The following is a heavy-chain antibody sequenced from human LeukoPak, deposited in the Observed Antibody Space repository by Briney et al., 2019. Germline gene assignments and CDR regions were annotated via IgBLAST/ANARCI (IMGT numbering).Heavy chain of an antibody. Sequence: GGSLRLSCAASGFNFSGYAMHWVRQAPGKGLEWVAATSYDGANKYYTDSVKGRFTISRDNSKNTLYLQMNSLRAEDTAVYYCAAYDFWSGYSAGIDYWGQGTLVTVSS. D-gene: IGHD3-3*01. CDR1: GFNFSGYA. J-gene: IGHJ4*02. CDR2: TSYDGANK. V-gene: IGHV3-30*14. CDR3: AAYDFWSGYSAGIDY.